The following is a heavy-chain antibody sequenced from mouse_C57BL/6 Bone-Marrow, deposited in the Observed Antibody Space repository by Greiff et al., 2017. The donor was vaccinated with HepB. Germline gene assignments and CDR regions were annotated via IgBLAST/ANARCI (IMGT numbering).Heavy chain of an antibody. J-gene: IGHJ3*01. V-gene: IGHV1-69*01. CDR3: ARGPY. CDR2: IDPSDSYT. Sequence: QVQLQQPGAELVMPGASVKLSCKASGYTFTSYWMHWVKQRPGQGLEWIGEIDPSDSYTNYNQKFMGKSTLTVDKSSSTAYMQLSSLTSEDSAVYYCARGPYWGQGTLVTVSA. CDR1: GYTFTSYW.